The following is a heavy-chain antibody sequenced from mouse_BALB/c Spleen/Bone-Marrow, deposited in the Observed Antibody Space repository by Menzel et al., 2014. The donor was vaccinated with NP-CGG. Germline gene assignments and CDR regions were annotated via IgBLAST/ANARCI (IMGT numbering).Heavy chain of an antibody. D-gene: IGHD2-4*01. Sequence: DLVKPGASVKLSCEASGYTFTSYWINWIKQGSGQGLEWIGRIAPGSGNTYYNEMFKGKATLTVDTSSSTAYIQLSSLSSEDSPVYFCARSPMITESYAMDYWGQGTSVTVSS. CDR1: GYTFTSYW. V-gene: IGHV1S41*01. J-gene: IGHJ4*01. CDR2: IAPGSGNT. CDR3: ARSPMITESYAMDY.